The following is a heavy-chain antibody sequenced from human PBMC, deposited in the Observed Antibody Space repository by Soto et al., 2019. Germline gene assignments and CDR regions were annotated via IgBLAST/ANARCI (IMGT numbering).Heavy chain of an antibody. Sequence: QLQESGPGLVKPSETLSLSCAVSGDSIRNTDSYWTWIRQPPGKGLEWLGTINYSRSTHYNPSLKSRLTLSVDTSQNLFSLRVSSVSATDTALYYCARHSGSNSLDYWGQGTLVVVSS. CDR2: INYSRST. CDR3: ARHSGSNSLDY. D-gene: IGHD1-26*01. CDR1: GDSIRNTDSY. J-gene: IGHJ4*02. V-gene: IGHV4-39*01.